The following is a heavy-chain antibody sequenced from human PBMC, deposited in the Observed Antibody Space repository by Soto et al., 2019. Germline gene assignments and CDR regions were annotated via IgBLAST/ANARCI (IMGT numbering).Heavy chain of an antibody. D-gene: IGHD3-10*01. Sequence: QLQLQESGPGLVKPSETLSLTCTVSGGSISSSSYYWGWIRQPPGKGLEWIGSIYYSGSTYYNPSLKSRVTISVDTSKNQFSLKLSSVTAADTAVYYCARPDVVDHGRGANGMDVWGQGTTVTVSS. V-gene: IGHV4-39*01. CDR3: ARPDVVDHGRGANGMDV. J-gene: IGHJ6*02. CDR2: IYYSGST. CDR1: GGSISSSSYY.